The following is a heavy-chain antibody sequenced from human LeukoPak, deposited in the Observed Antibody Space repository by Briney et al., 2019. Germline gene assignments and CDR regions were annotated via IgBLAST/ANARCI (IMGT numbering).Heavy chain of an antibody. V-gene: IGHV4-59*08. CDR2: IYYSGST. J-gene: IGHJ4*02. CDR3: ARHSSVRSPFDY. CDR1: GGSMNSYY. D-gene: IGHD5/OR15-5a*01. Sequence: PSETLSLTCTVSGGSMNSYYWSWIRQPPGTGLEWIGYIYYSGSTNYNPSLKSRVTISVDTSKNQFSLKLSSVTAADTAVYYCARHSSVRSPFDYWGQGTLVAVSS.